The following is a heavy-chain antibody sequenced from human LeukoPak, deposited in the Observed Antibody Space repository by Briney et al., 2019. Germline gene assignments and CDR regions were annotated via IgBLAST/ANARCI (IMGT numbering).Heavy chain of an antibody. D-gene: IGHD3-22*01. J-gene: IGHJ4*02. Sequence: PSETLSLTCAVSGYSISSGYYWGWIRLPPGKGLEWIGIIYHTGSTYYNPSLQSRVTISLDSPKNQFSLKLTSVTAADTAVYYCASGGTAVVMALTYYFDTWGQGTPVTVSS. CDR2: IYHTGST. V-gene: IGHV4-38-2*01. CDR1: GYSISSGYY. CDR3: ASGGTAVVMALTYYFDT.